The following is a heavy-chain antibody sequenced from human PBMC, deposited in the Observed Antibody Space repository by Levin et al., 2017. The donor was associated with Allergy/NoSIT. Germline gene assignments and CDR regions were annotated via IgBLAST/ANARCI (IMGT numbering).Heavy chain of an antibody. CDR2: ISSSSSTI. CDR3: ARDRGWNEFDY. Sequence: ASVKVSCAASGFTFSSYSMNWVRQAPGKGLEWVSYISSSSSTIYYADSVKGRFTISRDNAKNSLYLQMNSLRAEDTAVYYCARDRGWNEFDYWGQGTLVTVSS. CDR1: GFTFSSYS. J-gene: IGHJ4*02. D-gene: IGHD1-1*01. V-gene: IGHV3-48*04.